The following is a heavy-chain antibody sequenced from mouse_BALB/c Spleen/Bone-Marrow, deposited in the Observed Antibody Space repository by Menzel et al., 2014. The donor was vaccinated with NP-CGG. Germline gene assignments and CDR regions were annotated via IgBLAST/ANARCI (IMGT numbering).Heavy chain of an antibody. V-gene: IGHV5-2*01. CDR2: INSDGGST. J-gene: IGHJ3*01. CDR1: EYEFPSHD. CDR3: AGHGDYYGSSLFAY. D-gene: IGHD1-1*01. Sequence: DVKLVESGGGLVQPGESLKLSCESNEYEFPSHDMSWVRKTPEKRLELVAAINSDGGSTYYPDTMERRFIISRDNSKKTLYLQMSSLMSEDTAFYYCAGHGDYYGSSLFAYWGQGTLVTVSA.